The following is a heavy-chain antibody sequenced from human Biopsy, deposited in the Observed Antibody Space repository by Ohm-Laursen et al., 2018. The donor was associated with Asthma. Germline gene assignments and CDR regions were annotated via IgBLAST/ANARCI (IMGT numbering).Heavy chain of an antibody. CDR2: IAYDGSKK. D-gene: IGHD1-20*01. CDR1: GGDLSSYG. CDR3: AKGRYKWNDGYYGLDV. J-gene: IGHJ6*02. Sequence: SSLRLSCAASGGDLSSYGMYWVRQAPGKGMEWVAVIAYDGSKKYYADSVKGRFTISRDNSKNTLYLQMNSLRGEDAAVHYCAKGRYKWNDGYYGLDVWGQGTTVTVSS. V-gene: IGHV3-30*18.